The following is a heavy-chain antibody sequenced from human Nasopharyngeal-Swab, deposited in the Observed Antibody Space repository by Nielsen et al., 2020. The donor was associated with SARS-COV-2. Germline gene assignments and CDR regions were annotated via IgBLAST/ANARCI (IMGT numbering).Heavy chain of an antibody. Sequence: GGSLRLSCAASGFTFSSYWMHWVRQAPGKGLVWVSRTNSDGSSTSYADSVKGRFTISRDNAKNTLYLQMNSLRAEDTAVYYCARALYSSGWYLDYWGQGTLVTVSS. CDR1: GFTFSSYW. J-gene: IGHJ4*02. D-gene: IGHD6-19*01. CDR2: TNSDGSST. CDR3: ARALYSSGWYLDY. V-gene: IGHV3-74*01.